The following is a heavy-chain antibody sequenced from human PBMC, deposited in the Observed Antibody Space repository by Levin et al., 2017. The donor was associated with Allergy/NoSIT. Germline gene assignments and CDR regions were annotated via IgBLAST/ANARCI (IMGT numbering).Heavy chain of an antibody. Sequence: GSLRLSCTVSGGSISSSSYYWGWIRQPPGKGLECIGSIYYGGSTYYNPSLKSRVTISLDTSKNQFSLNLSSVTAADTAVYYCARRGSSWSPFDYWGQGTLVTVSS. D-gene: IGHD6-13*01. J-gene: IGHJ4*02. V-gene: IGHV4-39*07. CDR3: ARRGSSWSPFDY. CDR1: GGSISSSSYY. CDR2: IYYGGST.